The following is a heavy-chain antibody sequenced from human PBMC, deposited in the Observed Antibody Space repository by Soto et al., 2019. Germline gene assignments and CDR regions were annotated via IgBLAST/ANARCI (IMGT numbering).Heavy chain of an antibody. V-gene: IGHV3-30-3*01. CDR2: ISYAGNDN. J-gene: IGHJ3*01. CDR1: GFTFSSYV. CDR3: ARDRQQWLEPAGGALPF. Sequence: QVQLVESGGGVVQPGRSLRLSCAASGFTFSSYVMHWVRQAPGKGLEWVARISYAGNDNYYADSVKGRFTISRDNSTNTLYRQMTSRRADDTAVYYCARDRQQWLEPAGGALPFWGQGTMVIVSS. D-gene: IGHD6-19*01.